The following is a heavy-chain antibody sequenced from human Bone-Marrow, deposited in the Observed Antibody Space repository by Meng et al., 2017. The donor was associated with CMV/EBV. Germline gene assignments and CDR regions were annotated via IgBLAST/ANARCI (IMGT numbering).Heavy chain of an antibody. CDR2: ISAYNGNT. Sequence: GESLKISCVASGFTFSDYSMNWVRQAPGQGLEWMGWISAYNGNTNYAQKLQGRVTMTTDTSTSTAYMELRSLRSDDTAVYYCARAKWEGATPPTLGYWGQGPRVTGSS. CDR1: GFTFSDYS. V-gene: IGHV1-18*04. J-gene: IGHJ4*02. D-gene: IGHD1-26*01. CDR3: ARAKWEGATPPTLGY.